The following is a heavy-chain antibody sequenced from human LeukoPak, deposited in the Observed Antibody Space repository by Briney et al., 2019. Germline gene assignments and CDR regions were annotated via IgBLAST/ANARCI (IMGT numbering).Heavy chain of an antibody. V-gene: IGHV1-69*05. J-gene: IGHJ4*02. CDR3: ASHPPYCSGGSCPYYFDY. CDR1: GCTFSSYA. CDR2: IIPIFGTA. D-gene: IGHD2-15*01. Sequence: GASVKVSCKASGCTFSSYAISWVRQAPGQGLEWMGRIIPIFGTANYAQKFQGRVTITTDESTSTAYMELSSLRSEDTAVYYCASHPPYCSGGSCPYYFDYWGQGTLVTVSS.